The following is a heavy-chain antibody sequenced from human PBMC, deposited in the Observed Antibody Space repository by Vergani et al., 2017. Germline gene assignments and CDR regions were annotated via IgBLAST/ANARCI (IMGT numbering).Heavy chain of an antibody. Sequence: EVQLVESGGGLVKPGGSLRLSCAASGFTFSSYSMNWVRQAPGKGLEWVSSISSSSSYIYYADSVKGRFTISRDNAKNALYLQMNSLRAEDTAVYYCARDFGGDRVCYWGQGTLVTVSS. CDR3: ARDFGGDRVCY. J-gene: IGHJ4*02. V-gene: IGHV3-21*01. CDR1: GFTFSSYS. CDR2: ISSSSSYI. D-gene: IGHD3-3*01.